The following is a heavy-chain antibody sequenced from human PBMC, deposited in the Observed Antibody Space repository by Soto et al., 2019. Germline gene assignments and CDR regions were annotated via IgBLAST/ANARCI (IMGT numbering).Heavy chain of an antibody. D-gene: IGHD5-18*01. CDR3: ARDIQSVGPRANDAFDV. CDR2: LNPDTGKT. V-gene: IGHV1-3*01. J-gene: IGHJ3*01. Sequence: QVQLVQSGAELKKPGASVNISCTASGFTFSDNLINWVRQVPGQGLEWMGWLNPDTGKTRYSETFQGRVTISRHPSASIAYLELSGLEDEDTALYFCARDIQSVGPRANDAFDVWGQRTMITVSS. CDR1: GFTFSDNL.